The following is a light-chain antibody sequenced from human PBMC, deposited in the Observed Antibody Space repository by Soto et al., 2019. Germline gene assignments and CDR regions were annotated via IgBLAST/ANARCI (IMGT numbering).Light chain of an antibody. J-gene: IGLJ1*01. CDR2: EVS. CDR3: QSYDSRLSGSV. CDR1: SSDIGNYDF. V-gene: IGLV2-14*01. Sequence: QSALTQPASVSGSPGQSITISCTGTSSDIGNYDFVSWYQQVPGTAPKAMIYEVSSRPSGVSNRFSGSKSGASASLAITGLQAEDEADYYCQSYDSRLSGSVFGTGTKLTVL.